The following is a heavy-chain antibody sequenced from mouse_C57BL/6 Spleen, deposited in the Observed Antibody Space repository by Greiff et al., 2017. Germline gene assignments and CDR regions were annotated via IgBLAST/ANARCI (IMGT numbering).Heavy chain of an antibody. D-gene: IGHD2-3*01. CDR1: GYTFTSYW. CDR3: ARSEWLLHAQGMDY. Sequence: QVQLQQPGAELVKPGASVKMSCKASGYTFTSYWITWVKQRPGQGLEWIGDIYPGSGSTNYNEKFKSKATLTVDTSSSTAYMQLRSLTSEDSAVYCCARSEWLLHAQGMDYWGQGTSVTVSA. J-gene: IGHJ4*01. V-gene: IGHV1-55*01. CDR2: IYPGSGST.